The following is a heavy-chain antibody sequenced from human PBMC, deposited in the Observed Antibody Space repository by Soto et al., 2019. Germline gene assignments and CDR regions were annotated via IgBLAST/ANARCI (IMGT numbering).Heavy chain of an antibody. V-gene: IGHV1-69*01. CDR3: ARFHDSSGDFDY. CDR2: IIPIFGTA. J-gene: IGHJ4*02. D-gene: IGHD3-22*01. Sequence: QVQLVQSGAEVKKPGSSVKVSCKASGGTFSSYAISWVRQAPGQGLEWMGGIIPIFGTANYAQKFQGRVTITADESTSTAYMELSGLRSEDTTVYYCARFHDSSGDFDYWGQGTLVTVSS. CDR1: GGTFSSYA.